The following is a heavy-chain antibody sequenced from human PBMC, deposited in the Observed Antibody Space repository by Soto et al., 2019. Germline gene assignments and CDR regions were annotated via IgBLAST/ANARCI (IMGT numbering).Heavy chain of an antibody. Sequence: PGGSLRLSCAVSGFTFSNYWMSWVRQAPGKGLEWVATIQQDGSDKYYVDSVKGRFTISRDNAENSLYLQMNSLGAEDTAVYFCARDVGYDYVNWGQGTLVTVSS. D-gene: IGHD5-12*01. CDR1: GFTFSNYW. V-gene: IGHV3-7*01. CDR3: ARDVGYDYVN. J-gene: IGHJ4*02. CDR2: IQQDGSDK.